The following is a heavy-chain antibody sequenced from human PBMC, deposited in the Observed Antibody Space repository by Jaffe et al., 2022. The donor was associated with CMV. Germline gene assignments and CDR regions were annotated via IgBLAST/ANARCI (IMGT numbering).Heavy chain of an antibody. J-gene: IGHJ4*02. D-gene: IGHD6-13*01. V-gene: IGHV4-59*01. CDR3: AAGAAAGTNYFDY. CDR1: GGSISSYY. CDR2: IYYSGST. Sequence: QVQLQESGPGLVKPSETLSLTCTVSGGSISSYYWSWIRQPPGKGLEWIGYIYYSGSTNYNPSLKSRVTISVDTSKNQFSLKLSSVTAADTAVYYCAAGAAAGTNYFDYWGQGTLVTVSS.